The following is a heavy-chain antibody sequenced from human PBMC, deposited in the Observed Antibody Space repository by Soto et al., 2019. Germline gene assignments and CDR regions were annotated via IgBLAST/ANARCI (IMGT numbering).Heavy chain of an antibody. J-gene: IGHJ6*03. V-gene: IGHV3-23*01. D-gene: IGHD1-7*01. CDR2: ISGSGGST. Sequence: GGSLRLSCAASGFTFSSYAMSWVRQAPGKGLEWVSAISGSGGSTYYADSVKGRFTISRDNSKNTLYLQMNSLRAEDTAVYYCAKDGIGWNYGLYYYYYMDVWGKGTTVTVSS. CDR3: AKDGIGWNYGLYYYYYMDV. CDR1: GFTFSSYA.